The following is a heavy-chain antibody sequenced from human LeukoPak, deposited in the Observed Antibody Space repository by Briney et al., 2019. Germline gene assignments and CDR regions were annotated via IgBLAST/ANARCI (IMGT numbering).Heavy chain of an antibody. J-gene: IGHJ3*01. D-gene: IGHD7-27*01. V-gene: IGHV3-23*01. CDR3: RLVGNDAFDF. CDR2: ITGSGEGT. Sequence: PGGSLRLSCAASGFIFSTFAMSWVRQAPGKGLEWVSSITGSGEGTYYADSVQGRFTISRDNSKNTLYLQMNNLRAEDTAVYYCRLVGNDAFDFWGQGTMVTVSS. CDR1: GFIFSTFA.